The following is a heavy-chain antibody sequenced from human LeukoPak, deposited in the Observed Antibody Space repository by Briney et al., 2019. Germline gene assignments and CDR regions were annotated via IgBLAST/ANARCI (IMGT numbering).Heavy chain of an antibody. CDR2: ISYDGSNK. D-gene: IGHD2-2*02. Sequence: GGSLRLSCAASGFTFSSYAMHWVRQAPGKGLEWVAVISYDGSNKYYADSVKGRFTISRDNSKNTLYLQMNSLRAEDTAVYYCAREHGGLIVVVPAAIPDWFDPWGQGTLVTVSS. J-gene: IGHJ5*02. V-gene: IGHV3-30-3*01. CDR1: GFTFSSYA. CDR3: AREHGGLIVVVPAAIPDWFDP.